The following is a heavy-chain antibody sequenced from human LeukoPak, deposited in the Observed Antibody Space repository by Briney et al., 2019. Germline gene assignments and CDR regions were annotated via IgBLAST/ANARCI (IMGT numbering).Heavy chain of an antibody. CDR1: GGSISSGDYY. CDR3: ARDDTAMGTFDY. CDR2: IYYSGST. V-gene: IGHV4-30-4*01. Sequence: PSQTLPLTCTVSGGSISSGDYYWSWIRQPPGKGLEWIGYIYYSGSTYYNPSLKSRVTISVDTSKNQFSLKLSSVTAADTAVYYCARDDTAMGTFDYWGQGTLVTVSS. D-gene: IGHD5-18*01. J-gene: IGHJ4*02.